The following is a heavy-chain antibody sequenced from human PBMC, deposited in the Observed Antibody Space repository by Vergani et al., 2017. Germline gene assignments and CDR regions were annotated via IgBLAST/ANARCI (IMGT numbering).Heavy chain of an antibody. CDR3: ARTRTYYDYVWGSYLMYGMDV. CDR2: TRNKANSYTT. V-gene: IGHV3-72*01. CDR1: GFTFSDHY. D-gene: IGHD3-16*02. J-gene: IGHJ6*02. Sequence: EVQLVESGGGLVQPGGSLRLSCAASGFTFSDHYMDWVRQAPGKGLEWVGRTRNKANSYTTEYAASVKGRFTISRDDSKNSLYLQMNSLKTEDTAVYYCARTRTYYDYVWGSYLMYGMDVWGQGTTVTVSS.